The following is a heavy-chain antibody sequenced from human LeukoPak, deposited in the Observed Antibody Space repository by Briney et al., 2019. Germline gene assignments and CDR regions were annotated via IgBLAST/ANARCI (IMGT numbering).Heavy chain of an antibody. CDR3: ASRWVLTGEPY. V-gene: IGHV4-4*02. J-gene: IGHJ4*02. CDR2: ISLSGST. CDR1: GDSISSSNW. Sequence: SGTLSLTCAVSGDSISSSNWWTWVRQPPGKGLEWIGEISLSGSTNYNASLKSRVTISVDKSYNQFSLKLSSVTAADTAVYYCASRWVLTGEPYWGQGTLVTVSS. D-gene: IGHD7-27*01.